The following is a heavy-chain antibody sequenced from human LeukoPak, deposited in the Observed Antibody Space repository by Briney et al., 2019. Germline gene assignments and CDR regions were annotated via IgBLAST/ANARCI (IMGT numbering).Heavy chain of an antibody. J-gene: IGHJ4*02. CDR2: ISGSGGST. Sequence: PGGSLRLSCAASGLTFSSYAMSWVRQAQGKGLEWVSAISGSGGSTYYADSVKGRFTISRDNSKNTLYLQMNSLRAEDTAVYYCAKGQQWLVLGYYWGQGTLVTVSS. V-gene: IGHV3-23*01. CDR1: GLTFSSYA. CDR3: AKGQQWLVLGYY. D-gene: IGHD6-19*01.